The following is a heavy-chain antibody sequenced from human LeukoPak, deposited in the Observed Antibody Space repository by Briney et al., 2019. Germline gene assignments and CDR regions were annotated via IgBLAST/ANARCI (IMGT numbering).Heavy chain of an antibody. V-gene: IGHV3-66*01. J-gene: IGHJ6*03. CDR3: ARAVGYYYYMDV. CDR1: GFTVSSNY. CDR2: IYSGGST. D-gene: IGHD1-26*01. Sequence: GGSLRLSCAASGFTVSSNYMSWVRQAPGKGLEWVSVIYSGGSTYYADSVKGRFTISRDDSKNTAYLQMNSLKTEDTAVYYCARAVGYYYYMDVWGKGTTVTVSS.